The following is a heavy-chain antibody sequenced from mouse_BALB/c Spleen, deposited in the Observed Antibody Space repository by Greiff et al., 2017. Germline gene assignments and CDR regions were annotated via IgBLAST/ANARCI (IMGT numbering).Heavy chain of an antibody. J-gene: IGHJ4*01. CDR2: IWAGGST. CDR1: GFSLTSYG. D-gene: IGHD2-1*01. CDR3: ARKRDGNYGSYAMDY. V-gene: IGHV2-9*02. Sequence: VQLVESGPGLVAPSQSLSITCTVSGFSLTSYGVHWVRQPPGKGLEWLGVIWAGGSTNYNSALKSRPSISKDNSKSQVFLKMNSLQTDDTAMYYCARKRDGNYGSYAMDYWGQGTSVTVSS.